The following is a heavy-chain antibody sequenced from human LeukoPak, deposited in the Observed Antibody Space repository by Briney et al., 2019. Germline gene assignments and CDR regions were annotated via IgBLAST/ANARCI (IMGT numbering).Heavy chain of an antibody. J-gene: IGHJ4*02. CDR2: INPNSGGT. CDR3: ARRGRSSNYFHY. D-gene: IGHD6-6*01. CDR1: GYTFTGYI. Sequence: ASVTVSFKASGYTFTGYIMHWVRQAPGQGLEWMGWINPNSGGTNCAQNFQGRVTMTRDTSISTAYLQWSSLKASDTATYYCARRGRSSNYFHYWGQGTLVTVSS. V-gene: IGHV1-2*02.